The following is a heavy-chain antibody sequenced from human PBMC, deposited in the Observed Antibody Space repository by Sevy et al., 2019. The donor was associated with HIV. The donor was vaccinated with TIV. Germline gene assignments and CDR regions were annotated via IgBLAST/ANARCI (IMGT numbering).Heavy chain of an antibody. Sequence: GGSLRLSCAASGLTFSSYWMTWVRQAPGKGLEWVANIKQDGSEKYYVDSVKGRFTISRDNAKNSLYLQMNSLRAEDTAIYYCAAGYTSGYLTYWGQGTLVTVSS. CDR2: IKQDGSEK. CDR3: AAGYTSGYLTY. CDR1: GLTFSSYW. V-gene: IGHV3-7*01. D-gene: IGHD6-19*01. J-gene: IGHJ4*02.